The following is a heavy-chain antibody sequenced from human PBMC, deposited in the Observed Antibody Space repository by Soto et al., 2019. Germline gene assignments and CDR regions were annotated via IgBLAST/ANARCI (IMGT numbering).Heavy chain of an antibody. Sequence: ASVKVSCKASGYTFPTYGIGWVRQAPGQGLEWMGWITPHNGDTNYAQKLKGRVTMTTDTSTSTAYMEVRSLRSDDTAIYYCARLAPCSAGICYSRPLDYWGQGALVTVSS. V-gene: IGHV1-18*01. CDR1: GYTFPTYG. D-gene: IGHD2-15*01. CDR3: ARLAPCSAGICYSRPLDY. J-gene: IGHJ4*02. CDR2: ITPHNGDT.